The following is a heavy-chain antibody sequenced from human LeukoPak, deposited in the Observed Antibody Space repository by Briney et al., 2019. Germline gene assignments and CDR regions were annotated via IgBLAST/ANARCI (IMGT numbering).Heavy chain of an antibody. Sequence: GGSLRLSCVASGFTFSSYGMHWVRQAPGKGLEWMTFISYDGSNTYYADSVKGRFTISRDNSKNTLYLQMNSLRAEDTAVYYCAKDRSSGAVGFDFWGQGTLVTVSS. V-gene: IGHV3-30*18. J-gene: IGHJ4*02. CDR2: ISYDGSNT. CDR3: AKDRSSGAVGFDF. CDR1: GFTFSSYG. D-gene: IGHD6-19*01.